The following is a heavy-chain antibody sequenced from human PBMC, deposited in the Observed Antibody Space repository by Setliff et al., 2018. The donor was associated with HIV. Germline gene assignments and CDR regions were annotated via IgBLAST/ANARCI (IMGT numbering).Heavy chain of an antibody. CDR2: VIPIFGST. CDR3: ARDDHYYDMGSILSDWFFDV. Sequence: GASVKVSCKASGGTFRKYSISWVRQAPGQGLEWMGGVIPIFGSTTFAQKFQGRVTITADESTDTVEMELSSLTSEDMAVYYCARDDHYYDMGSILSDWFFDVWDRGTLVT. D-gene: IGHD3-22*01. CDR1: GGTFRKYS. J-gene: IGHJ2*01. V-gene: IGHV1-69*13.